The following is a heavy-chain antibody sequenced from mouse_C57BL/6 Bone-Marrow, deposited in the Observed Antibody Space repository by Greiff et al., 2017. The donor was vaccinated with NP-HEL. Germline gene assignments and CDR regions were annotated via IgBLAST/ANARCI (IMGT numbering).Heavy chain of an antibody. J-gene: IGHJ3*01. V-gene: IGHV1-62-2*01. CDR1: GYTFTEYT. CDR2: FYPGSGSI. Sequence: QVHVKQSGAELVKPGASVKLSCKASGYTFTEYTIHWVKQRSGQGLEWIGWFYPGSGSIKYNEKFKDKATLTADKSSSTVYMELSRLTSEDSAVYFCARHESTTVPFAYWGQGTLVTVSA. D-gene: IGHD1-1*01. CDR3: ARHESTTVPFAY.